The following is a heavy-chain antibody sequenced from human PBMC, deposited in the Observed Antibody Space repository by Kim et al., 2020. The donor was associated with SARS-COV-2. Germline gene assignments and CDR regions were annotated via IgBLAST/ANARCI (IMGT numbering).Heavy chain of an antibody. J-gene: IGHJ5*02. CDR3: ARGSIAVAGTRSWFDP. CDR1: GYTFTSYY. D-gene: IGHD6-19*01. CDR2: INPSGGST. V-gene: IGHV1-46*01. Sequence: ASVKVSCKASGYTFTSYYMHWVRQAPGQGLEWMGIINPSGGSTSYAQKFQGRVTMTRDTSTSTVYMELSSLRSEDTAVYYCARGSIAVAGTRSWFDPWGQGTLVTVSS.